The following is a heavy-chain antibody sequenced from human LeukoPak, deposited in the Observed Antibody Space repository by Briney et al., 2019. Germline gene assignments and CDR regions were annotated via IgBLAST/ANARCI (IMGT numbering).Heavy chain of an antibody. J-gene: IGHJ4*02. CDR3: ARDPRYGGNSGYYFDY. CDR2: IYYSWST. V-gene: IGHV4-39*07. Sequence: SDTLSLTCTVSGGSISSSSYYWGWVRQPPGKGLEWIGSIYYSWSTYYNPSLKSRVTISVDTSKNQFSLKLSSVTGADTAVYYCARDPRYGGNSGYYFDYWGQGNLVTVSS. CDR1: GGSISSSSYY. D-gene: IGHD4-23*01.